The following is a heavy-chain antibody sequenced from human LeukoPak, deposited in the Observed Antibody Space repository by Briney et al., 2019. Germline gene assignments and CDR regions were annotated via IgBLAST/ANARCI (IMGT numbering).Heavy chain of an antibody. Sequence: ASVKVSCKASGGTFSSYAISWVRQAPGQGLEWMGGIIPIFGTANYAQKFQGRVTITADESTSTAYMELSSLRSEDTAVYYCARDVQWLHYFDHWGQGTRVTVSS. CDR3: ARDVQWLHYFDH. D-gene: IGHD6-19*01. CDR2: IIPIFGTA. CDR1: GGTFSSYA. V-gene: IGHV1-69*13. J-gene: IGHJ4*02.